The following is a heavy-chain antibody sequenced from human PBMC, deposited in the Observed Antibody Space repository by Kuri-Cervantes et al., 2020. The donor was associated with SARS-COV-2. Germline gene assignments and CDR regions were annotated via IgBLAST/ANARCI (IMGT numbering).Heavy chain of an antibody. D-gene: IGHD3-22*01. CDR2: ISGSGGST. Sequence: GGSLRLSCAASGFTFSSYAMSWVRQAPGKGLEWVSAISGSGGSTYYADSVKGRFTISRDNSKNTLYLQMNSLKTEDTAVYYCTTVYYDSSGYYYAGSDHWGQGTLVTVSS. V-gene: IGHV3-23*01. CDR3: TTVYYDSSGYYYAGSDH. CDR1: GFTFSSYA. J-gene: IGHJ4*02.